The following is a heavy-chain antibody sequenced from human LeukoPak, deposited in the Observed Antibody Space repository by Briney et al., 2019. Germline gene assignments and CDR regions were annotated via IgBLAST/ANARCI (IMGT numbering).Heavy chain of an antibody. J-gene: IGHJ3*02. V-gene: IGHV4-4*07. CDR3: ARGPQDYGGHSDYNDGFDI. CDR1: DGSISGYY. D-gene: IGHD4-23*01. Sequence: SYTLFFTRTVSDGSISGYYWSWLRQPAGNVLGLIGLFYTNGSTNYNPSLKSRVTISVDTSKNHSSLKRSCLTAADTAVYYCARGPQDYGGHSDYNDGFDIWGQGTMVTVSS. CDR2: FYTNGST.